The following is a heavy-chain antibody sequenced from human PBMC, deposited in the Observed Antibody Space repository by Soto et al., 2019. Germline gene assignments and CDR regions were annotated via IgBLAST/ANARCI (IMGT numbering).Heavy chain of an antibody. J-gene: IGHJ6*01. Sequence: GASVKVSCKASGYTFTGYYMHWVRQAPGQGLEWMGWINPNSGGTNYAQKFQGWVTMTRDTSISTAYMELSRLRSDDTAVYYCARGGRPLWDIVLTMGGGYYYVKDVWRQGTTDTGSS. CDR2: INPNSGGT. CDR1: GYTFTGYY. V-gene: IGHV1-2*04. D-gene: IGHD5-12*01. CDR3: ARGGRPLWDIVLTMGGGYYYVKDV.